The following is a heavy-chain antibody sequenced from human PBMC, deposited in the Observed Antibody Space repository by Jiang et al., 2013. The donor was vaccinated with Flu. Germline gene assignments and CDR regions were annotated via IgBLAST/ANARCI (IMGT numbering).Heavy chain of an antibody. J-gene: IGHJ3*02. V-gene: IGHV3-30*07. D-gene: IGHD2-2*01. CDR2: ISYDGSNK. CDR1: GFTFSSYA. Sequence: VQLVESGGGVVQPGRSLRLSCAASGFTFSSYAMHWVRQAPGKGLEWVAVISYDGSNKYYADSVKGRFTISRDNSKSTLWLQMNSLRAEDTAVYYCAKVLVPAALSDAFDIWGQGTMVTVSS. CDR3: AKVLVPAALSDAFDI.